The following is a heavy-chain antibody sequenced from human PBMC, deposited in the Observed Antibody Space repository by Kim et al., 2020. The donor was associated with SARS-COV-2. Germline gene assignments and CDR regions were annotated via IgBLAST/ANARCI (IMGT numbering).Heavy chain of an antibody. CDR1: GDSISSSSFY. Sequence: SETLSLTCNVSGDSISSSSFYWGWIRQPPGKGLEWIGSINYSGNTYYNPSLRSRVTISVDPSHNNFSLKLKSVTAADTAVYFCVRDSLYCTSTCQPFDYWGQGSLVTVSS. CDR2: INYSGNT. J-gene: IGHJ4*02. V-gene: IGHV4-39*07. CDR3: VRDSLYCTSTCQPFDY. D-gene: IGHD2-2*01.